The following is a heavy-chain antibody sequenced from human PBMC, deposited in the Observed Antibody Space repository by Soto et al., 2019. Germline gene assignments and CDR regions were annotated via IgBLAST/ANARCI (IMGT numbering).Heavy chain of an antibody. J-gene: IGHJ4*02. D-gene: IGHD3-3*01. Sequence: PSETLSLTCTVSGGSISSSSYYWGWIRQPPGKGLEWIGSIYYSGSTYYNPSLKSRVTISVDTSKNQFSLKLSSVTAADTAVYYCARQSSYDFWSGLPLSPDYWGQGTLVTVSS. CDR3: ARQSSYDFWSGLPLSPDY. CDR2: IYYSGST. V-gene: IGHV4-39*01. CDR1: GGSISSSSYY.